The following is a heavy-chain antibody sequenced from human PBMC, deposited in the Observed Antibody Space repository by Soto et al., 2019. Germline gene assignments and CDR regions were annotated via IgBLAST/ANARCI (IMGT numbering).Heavy chain of an antibody. J-gene: IGHJ1*01. CDR3: ARRGKPGVISAFQHFQY. CDR1: GYSFTSFW. Sequence: PGESLKISCKGSGYSFTSFWIGWVRQMPGKGLEWMGIIYPGNSETRYSPSFQGQVTISADRSITTAYLKWTSLNASDTAMYYCARRGKPGVISAFQHFQYWGQGTLVTVSS. CDR2: IYPGNSET. D-gene: IGHD3-22*01. V-gene: IGHV5-51*01.